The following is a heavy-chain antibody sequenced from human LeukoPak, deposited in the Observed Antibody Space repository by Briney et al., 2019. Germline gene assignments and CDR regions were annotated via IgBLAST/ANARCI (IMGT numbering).Heavy chain of an antibody. Sequence: SGGSLRLSCAASGFTFDDYAMHWVRQAPGKGLEWVSGISWNSGSIGYADSVKGRFIISRDNAKNSLYLQMNSLRAEDTALYYCAKDWNPMEGYYFDYWGQGTLVTVSS. V-gene: IGHV3-9*01. CDR2: ISWNSGSI. D-gene: IGHD1-1*01. J-gene: IGHJ4*02. CDR3: AKDWNPMEGYYFDY. CDR1: GFTFDDYA.